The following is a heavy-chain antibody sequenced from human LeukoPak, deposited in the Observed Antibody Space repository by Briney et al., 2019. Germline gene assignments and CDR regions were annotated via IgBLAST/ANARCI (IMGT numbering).Heavy chain of an antibody. D-gene: IGHD6-13*01. J-gene: IGHJ4*02. V-gene: IGHV1-2*02. Sequence: ALVKVSCKASGYTFTGYYMHWVRQAPGQGLEWMGWINPNSGGTNYAQKFQGRVTMTRDTSISTAYMELSRLRSDDTAVYYCARDGYSSSWKQDVDYWGQGTLVTVSS. CDR2: INPNSGGT. CDR3: ARDGYSSSWKQDVDY. CDR1: GYTFTGYY.